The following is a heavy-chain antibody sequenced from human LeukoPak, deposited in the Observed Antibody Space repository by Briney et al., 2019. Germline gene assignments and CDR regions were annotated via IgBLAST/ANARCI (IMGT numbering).Heavy chain of an antibody. J-gene: IGHJ5*02. V-gene: IGHV1-69*13. Sequence: ASVKVSCKASGGTFSSYAISWVRQAPGQGLEWMGGIIPIFGTANYAQKFQGRVTITADESTSTAYMELSSLRSEDTAVYYCARDSVVATIDPSYHSSGWFDPWGQGTLVTVSS. CDR1: GGTFSSYA. CDR2: IIPIFGTA. CDR3: ARDSVVATIDPSYHSSGWFDP. D-gene: IGHD5-12*01.